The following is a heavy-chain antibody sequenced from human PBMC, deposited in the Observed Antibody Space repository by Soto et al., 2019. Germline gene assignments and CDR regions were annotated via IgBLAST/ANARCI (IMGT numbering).Heavy chain of an antibody. CDR1: GGSISSGDYY. V-gene: IGHV4-30-4*02. CDR2: IYYSGST. D-gene: IGHD5-18*01. J-gene: IGHJ4*02. Sequence: PSETLSLSCTVSGGSISSGDYYWSWIRQPPGKGLEWIGYIYYSGSTYYNPSLKSRVTISVDTSKNQFSLKLSSVTAADTAVYYCASLVAGYSYGHFDYWGQGTLVTVSS. CDR3: ASLVAGYSYGHFDY.